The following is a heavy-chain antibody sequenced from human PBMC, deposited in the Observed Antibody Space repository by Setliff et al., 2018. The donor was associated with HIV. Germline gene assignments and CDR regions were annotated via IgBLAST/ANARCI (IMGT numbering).Heavy chain of an antibody. CDR1: GFTFSSYA. CDR2: ISYDGTTA. CDR3: TPIHNYTDHCPDS. D-gene: IGHD2-21*02. J-gene: IGHJ5*01. V-gene: IGHV3-30*04. Sequence: PGGSLRLSCAASGFTFSSYAVHWVRQAPGKGLEWVAVISYDGTTAYYADSVKGRFTASRDNSKNTLYLQMDSLKTEDTAMYYCTPIHNYTDHCPDSWGQGTLVTVSS.